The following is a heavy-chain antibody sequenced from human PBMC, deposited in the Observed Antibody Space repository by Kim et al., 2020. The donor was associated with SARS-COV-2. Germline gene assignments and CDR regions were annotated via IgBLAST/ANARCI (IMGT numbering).Heavy chain of an antibody. CDR3: ARPTAVVSFDAFNI. J-gene: IGHJ3*02. V-gene: IGHV4-39*01. D-gene: IGHD2-2*01. Sequence: NPSLMHRLTISVDTSKNQFSLKVRSVTAADTAVYYCARPTAVVSFDAFNIWGQGTMVTVSS.